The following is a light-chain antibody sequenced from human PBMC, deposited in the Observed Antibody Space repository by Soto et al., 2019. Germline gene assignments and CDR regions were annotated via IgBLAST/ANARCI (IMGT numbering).Light chain of an antibody. CDR1: QLINGY. CDR3: QQTYSPLRT. Sequence: IQLTQSPSSLSASLGDRVTISCRASQLINGYLNWYQQKPGKAPRLLIYTASNLQSGVPSRFSGTRSGTDFTLIISDLQAEDFATYYCQQTYSPLRTFGQGTRVEIK. V-gene: IGKV1-39*01. CDR2: TAS. J-gene: IGKJ1*01.